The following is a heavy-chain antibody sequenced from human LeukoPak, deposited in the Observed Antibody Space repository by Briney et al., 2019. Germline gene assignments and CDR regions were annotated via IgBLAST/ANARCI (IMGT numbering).Heavy chain of an antibody. V-gene: IGHV3-48*03. Sequence: PGGSLRLSCAASGFTFSSYEMNWVRQAPGKGLEWVSYISSSGSTIYYADSVKGRFTISRDNAKNSLYLQMNSLRAEDTAVYYCASASIAVAAAFDYWGQGTLVTVSS. CDR1: GFTFSSYE. J-gene: IGHJ4*02. CDR2: ISSSGSTI. CDR3: ASASIAVAAAFDY. D-gene: IGHD6-19*01.